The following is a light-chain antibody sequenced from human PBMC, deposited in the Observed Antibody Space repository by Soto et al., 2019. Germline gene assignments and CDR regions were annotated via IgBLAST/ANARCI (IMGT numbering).Light chain of an antibody. Sequence: DIQMNPSPSTLSASVGDRVTITCRASQSISSWLAWYQQKPGKAPKLLIYDASSLESGVPSRFSGSGSGTEFTLTISSLQPDDFATYYCQQYNSYSMYTFGQGTKLEIK. CDR2: DAS. CDR1: QSISSW. J-gene: IGKJ2*01. V-gene: IGKV1-5*01. CDR3: QQYNSYSMYT.